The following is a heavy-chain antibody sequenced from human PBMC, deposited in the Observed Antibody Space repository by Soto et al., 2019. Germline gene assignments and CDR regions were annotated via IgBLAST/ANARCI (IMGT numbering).Heavy chain of an antibody. CDR1: GYTFTSYD. Sequence: ASVKVSCKASGYTFTSYDINWVRQATGQGLEWMGWMNPNSGNTGYAQKFQGGVTMTRNTSISTAYMELSSLRSEDTAVYYCARLIRFLGKYGMDVWGQETTVTVSS. CDR2: MNPNSGNT. J-gene: IGHJ6*02. V-gene: IGHV1-8*01. CDR3: ARLIRFLGKYGMDV. D-gene: IGHD3-3*01.